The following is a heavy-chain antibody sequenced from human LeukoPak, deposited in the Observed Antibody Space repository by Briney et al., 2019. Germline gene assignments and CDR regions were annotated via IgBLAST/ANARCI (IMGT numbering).Heavy chain of an antibody. CDR1: GFTFDDHA. Sequence: GGSLRLSCAASGFTFDDHAMHWVRQAPGKGLEGISLISWDGGTTYYADSVKGRFTISRDNSKNSVYLQMNSLRPEDTAIYYCTKGLRFAAALTPFDYWGQGTLVTVSS. V-gene: IGHV3-43D*03. CDR2: ISWDGGTT. CDR3: TKGLRFAAALTPFDY. D-gene: IGHD6-13*01. J-gene: IGHJ4*02.